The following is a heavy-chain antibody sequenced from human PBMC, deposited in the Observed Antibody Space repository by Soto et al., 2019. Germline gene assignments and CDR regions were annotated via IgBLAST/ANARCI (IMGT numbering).Heavy chain of an antibody. J-gene: IGHJ5*02. CDR3: ARDPWGVGIWFNP. CDR1: GGSIKTGGYY. Sequence: PSETLSLTCTVSGGSIKTGGYYWSWIRQHPGKGLEWIGNIDNSGNTYYNPSLKSRVTISVDTSKNQFSLKLSSVTAADAAVYYCARDPWGVGIWFNPWGQGTQVTVSS. V-gene: IGHV4-31*03. D-gene: IGHD3-16*01. CDR2: IDNSGNT.